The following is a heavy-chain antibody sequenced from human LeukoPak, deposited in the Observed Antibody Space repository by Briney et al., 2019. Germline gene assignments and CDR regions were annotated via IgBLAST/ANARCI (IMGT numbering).Heavy chain of an antibody. D-gene: IGHD5-18*01. CDR1: GFTVSNNY. CDR3: ARGGYSYGSDY. CDR2: IYSGGST. V-gene: IGHV3-53*01. Sequence: GSVRLSCAASGFTVSNNYMSWVGQAPGKGLEWVSVIYSGGSTYYADSVRGRFTISRDNSKNTLFLHMNSLRAEDTAVYYCARGGYSYGSDYWVQGTLATVPS. J-gene: IGHJ4*02.